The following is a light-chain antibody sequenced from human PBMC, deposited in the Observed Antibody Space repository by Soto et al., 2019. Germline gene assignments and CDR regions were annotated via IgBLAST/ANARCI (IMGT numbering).Light chain of an antibody. CDR2: AAS. J-gene: IGKJ3*01. V-gene: IGKV1-9*01. CDR1: PGISSY. CDR3: QQLNSYPFFS. Sequence: DIPLTQSPSFLSASVGDRVTITCRASPGISSYLAWYQQKPGKAPKLLIYAASTLQSGVPSRFSGSGSGTEFTITISSLQPADFATYYCQQLNSYPFFSFGPGTKVDIK.